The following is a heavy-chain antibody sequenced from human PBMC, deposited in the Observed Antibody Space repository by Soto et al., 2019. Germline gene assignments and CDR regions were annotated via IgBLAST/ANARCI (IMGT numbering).Heavy chain of an antibody. Sequence: GGSLRLSCAASGFTFSNAWMNWVRQAPGKGLEWVGRIKSKTDGGTTDYAAPVKGRFTISRDDSKNTLYLQMNSLKTEDTAVYYCTTGLLTIFGARRVYGMDVWGQGTTVTVSS. D-gene: IGHD3-3*01. CDR3: TTGLLTIFGARRVYGMDV. CDR1: GFTFSNAW. CDR2: IKSKTDGGTT. V-gene: IGHV3-15*07. J-gene: IGHJ6*02.